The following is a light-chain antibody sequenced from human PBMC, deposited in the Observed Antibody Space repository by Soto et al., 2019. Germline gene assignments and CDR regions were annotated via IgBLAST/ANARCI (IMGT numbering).Light chain of an antibody. CDR3: LQLNSYPTT. Sequence: SPWWLAASVRERLTLTCRASRNVSIYLNWYQHKPGKGPTLLIHATSNLQIGVPSRFSGSGSGTDFTLTIRSLQPEVFATYYCLQLNSYPTTFLLGTRLEIK. J-gene: IGKJ5*01. CDR1: RNVSIY. V-gene: IGKV1-39*01. CDR2: ATS.